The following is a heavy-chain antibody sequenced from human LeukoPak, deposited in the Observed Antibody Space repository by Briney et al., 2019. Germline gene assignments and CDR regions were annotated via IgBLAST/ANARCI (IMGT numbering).Heavy chain of an antibody. V-gene: IGHV1-18*01. D-gene: IGHD3-10*01. CDR1: GYTFTSYG. CDR2: ISTYYGNT. J-gene: IGHJ4*02. Sequence: ASVRVSCKASGYTFTSYGFSWVRQAPGQGLEWMGWISTYYGNTNYAQKLQDRVTMTTDTSTSTAYMELTSLRSDDTAVYYCARVYSTNYYGSGDRPFLFDYWGQGTVVTVSS. CDR3: ARVYSTNYYGSGDRPFLFDY.